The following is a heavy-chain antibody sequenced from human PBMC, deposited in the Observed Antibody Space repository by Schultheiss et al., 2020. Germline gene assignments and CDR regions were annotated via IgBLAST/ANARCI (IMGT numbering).Heavy chain of an antibody. J-gene: IGHJ4*02. Sequence: GGSLRLSCAASGFTFDDYAMHWVRQAPGKGLEWVSGISWNSGSIGYADSVKGRFTISRDNAKNSLYLQMNSLRAEDTAVYYCARERVVPAAMSCSGGSCYGGYWGKGTLVNVSS. V-gene: IGHV3-9*01. CDR2: ISWNSGSI. D-gene: IGHD2-15*01. CDR1: GFTFDDYA. CDR3: ARERVVPAAMSCSGGSCYGGY.